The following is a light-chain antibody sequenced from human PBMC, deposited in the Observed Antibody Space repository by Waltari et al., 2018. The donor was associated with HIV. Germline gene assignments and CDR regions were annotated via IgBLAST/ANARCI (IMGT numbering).Light chain of an antibody. J-gene: IGKJ2*01. V-gene: IGKV3-11*01. CDR3: QQRSTWPYI. CDR1: QSISTY. Sequence: EIVLTQSPATLSLSPGESATLSCRASQSISTYLVWYQHKVGQPPRLLIYDASNRATGTPARFSGSGSGTDFTLTISSLEPEDFALYYCQQRSTWPYIFGQGTNLEIK. CDR2: DAS.